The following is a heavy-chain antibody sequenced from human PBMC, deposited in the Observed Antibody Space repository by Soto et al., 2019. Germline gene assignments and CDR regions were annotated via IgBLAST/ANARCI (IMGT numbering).Heavy chain of an antibody. CDR2: ISSSSSTI. V-gene: IGHV3-48*01. Sequence: GGSLRLSCAASGFTFSSYSMNWVRQAPGKGLEWVSYISSSSSTIYYADSVKGRFTISRDNAKNSLYLQMNSLRAEDTAVYYCARATGIAADGLDYWGQGTLVTVSS. D-gene: IGHD6-13*01. J-gene: IGHJ4*02. CDR1: GFTFSSYS. CDR3: ARATGIAADGLDY.